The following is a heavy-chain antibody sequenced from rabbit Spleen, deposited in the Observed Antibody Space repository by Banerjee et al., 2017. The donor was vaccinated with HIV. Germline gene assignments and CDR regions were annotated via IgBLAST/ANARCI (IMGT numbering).Heavy chain of an antibody. V-gene: IGHV1S45*01. J-gene: IGHJ3*01. Sequence: QEQLVESGGGLVQPGGSLKLFCKASGFDFSNKVVMCWVRQAPGKGLEWIACIYAGSSSNTYSATWAKGRFTISKTSSTTVTLQMNSLTSADTATYFCARNANGGWDLWGQGTLVTVS. CDR1: GFDFSNKVV. D-gene: IGHD4-1*01. CDR2: IYAGSSSNT. CDR3: ARNANGGWDL.